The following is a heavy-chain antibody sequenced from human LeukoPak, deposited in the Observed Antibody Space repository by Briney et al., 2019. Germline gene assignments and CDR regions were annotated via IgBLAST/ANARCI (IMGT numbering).Heavy chain of an antibody. CDR3: ARAPPSYYGMDV. CDR1: GYTFTGYY. J-gene: IGHJ6*02. CDR2: INPNSGGT. Sequence: ASVKVSCKASGYTFTGYYMHWVRQAPGQGLEWTGWINPNSGGTNYAQKFQGRVTMTRDTSISTAYMELSRLRSDDTAVYYCARAPPSYYGMDVWGQGTTVTVSS. V-gene: IGHV1-2*02.